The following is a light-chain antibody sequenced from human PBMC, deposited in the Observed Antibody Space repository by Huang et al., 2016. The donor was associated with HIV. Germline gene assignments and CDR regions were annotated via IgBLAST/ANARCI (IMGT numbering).Light chain of an antibody. Sequence: EIVLTQSPGTLSLSPGDRATLSCRASQSVSSNYLAWYQQKPGQAPRLLIYGASSRVTGIPDRFSGSGSGTEFIFTISRVEPEDSSVFYCQQYGSSPTTFGQGTKLEI. CDR2: GAS. CDR3: QQYGSSPTT. J-gene: IGKJ2*01. V-gene: IGKV3-20*01. CDR1: QSVSSNY.